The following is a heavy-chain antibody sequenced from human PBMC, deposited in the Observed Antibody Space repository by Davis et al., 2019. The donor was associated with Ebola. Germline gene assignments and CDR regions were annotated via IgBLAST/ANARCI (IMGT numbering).Heavy chain of an antibody. CDR1: GDSVSTAG. CDR3: ARGWLRGGMDV. J-gene: IGHJ6*02. V-gene: IGHV6-1*01. CDR2: TYYKSKWYN. Sequence: PSETLSLTCAISGDSVSTAGWNWIRQSPWRGLEWLGRTYYKSKWYNDYAASVKSRITINPDTSKNQFSLQLNSVTPEDTALYYCARGWLRGGMDVWGEGTTVTV. D-gene: IGHD5-18*01.